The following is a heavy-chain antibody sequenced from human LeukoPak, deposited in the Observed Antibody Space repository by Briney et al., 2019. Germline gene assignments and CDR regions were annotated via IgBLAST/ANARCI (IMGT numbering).Heavy chain of an antibody. CDR2: ISRSGSTT. Sequence: GGSLRLSCAASGFTFSSYEMNWVRQAPGKGLEWVSYISRSGSTTSYADSVKGRFTISRDNAKNSLYLQTSSLRAEDTGVYYCVRASTTVPNLLDYWGQGTLVTVSS. J-gene: IGHJ4*02. D-gene: IGHD4-17*01. V-gene: IGHV3-48*03. CDR3: VRASTTVPNLLDY. CDR1: GFTFSSYE.